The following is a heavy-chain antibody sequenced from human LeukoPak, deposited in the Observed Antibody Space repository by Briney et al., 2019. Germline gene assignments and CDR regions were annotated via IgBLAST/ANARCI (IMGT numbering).Heavy chain of an antibody. CDR3: ARVGYYDSSGWGRYAFDI. Sequence: GGSLRVSCAASGFTFSSYWMHWVRQTPGKGLVWVSRINRDGSSTIYADSVKGRFTISRDNAKNTLYLQMNSLRAEDTAVYYCARVGYYDSSGWGRYAFDIWGQGTMVTVSS. V-gene: IGHV3-74*01. D-gene: IGHD3-22*01. CDR1: GFTFSSYW. J-gene: IGHJ3*02. CDR2: INRDGSST.